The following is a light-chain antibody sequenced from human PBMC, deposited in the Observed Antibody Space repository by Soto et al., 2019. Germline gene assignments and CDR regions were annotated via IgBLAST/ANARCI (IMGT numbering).Light chain of an antibody. CDR2: GTT. V-gene: IGLV1-40*01. Sequence: QSALTQPPSVSGAPGQRVTISCTGSSSNIGAGYDVHWYQQLPGTAPRLIIYGTTNRPSGVPDRFSGSKSGTSASLAITGLQAEDEADYYCQSYDGTLSGSYVFGIGTKVPVL. J-gene: IGLJ1*01. CDR1: SSNIGAGYD. CDR3: QSYDGTLSGSYV.